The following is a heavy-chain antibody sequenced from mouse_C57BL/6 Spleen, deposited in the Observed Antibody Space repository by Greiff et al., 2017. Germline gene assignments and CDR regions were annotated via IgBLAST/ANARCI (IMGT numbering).Heavy chain of an antibody. V-gene: IGHV5-16*01. J-gene: IGHJ3*01. Sequence: EVQLVESEGGLVQPGSSMKLSCAASGFTFSDYYMAWVRQVPEKGLEWVANINYDGSSTYYLDSLKSRFIISRDNAKNILYLQMSSLKSEDTATYYCARGDDEGFAYWGQGTLVTVSA. CDR1: GFTFSDYY. CDR2: INYDGSST. CDR3: ARGDDEGFAY. D-gene: IGHD2-12*01.